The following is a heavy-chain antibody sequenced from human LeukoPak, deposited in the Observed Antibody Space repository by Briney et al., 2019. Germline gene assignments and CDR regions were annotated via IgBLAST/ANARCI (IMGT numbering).Heavy chain of an antibody. Sequence: SETLSLTCIVSGGSISSSSYYWGWIRQPPGKGLEWIGSIYYSGSTYHNPSLKSRVTISVDTSENQFSLKLTSVTAADTAVYYCARGPTYQPIDYWGQGTLVTVSS. V-gene: IGHV4-39*01. CDR1: GGSISSSSYY. D-gene: IGHD2-2*01. CDR3: ARGPTYQPIDY. CDR2: IYYSGST. J-gene: IGHJ4*02.